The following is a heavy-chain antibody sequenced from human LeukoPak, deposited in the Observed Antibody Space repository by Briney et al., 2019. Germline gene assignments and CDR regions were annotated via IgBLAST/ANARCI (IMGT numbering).Heavy chain of an antibody. CDR2: IGPDSGGT. CDR1: GSTFIDYY. J-gene: IGHJ4*02. D-gene: IGHD1-26*01. V-gene: IGHV1-2*02. CDR3: VTLGATNFDY. Sequence: GASVNLSCTASGSTFIDYYIHWVRQAPGQPPEFLGWIGPDSGGTNYPQKFQGRVTLTRDTSISTANMELCRLRSDDTAVYCCVTLGATNFDYWGQGTLVSVSS.